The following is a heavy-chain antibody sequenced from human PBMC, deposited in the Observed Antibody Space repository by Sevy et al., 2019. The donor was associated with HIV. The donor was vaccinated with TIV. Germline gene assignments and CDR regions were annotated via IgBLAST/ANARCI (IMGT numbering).Heavy chain of an antibody. CDR1: GFTFSNYA. J-gene: IGHJ4*02. CDR2: IWSDGAYQ. V-gene: IGHV3-33*01. CDR3: ARGGYYYDNAAYYALDS. Sequence: GGSLRLSCAATGFTFSNYAMHWVRQAPGKGMEWVVIIWSDGAYQYHGDSVKGRFTISRDNSKNTLYLQMNNVRVEDTAVYYCARGGYYYDNAAYYALDSWGQGTLVTVSS. D-gene: IGHD3-22*01.